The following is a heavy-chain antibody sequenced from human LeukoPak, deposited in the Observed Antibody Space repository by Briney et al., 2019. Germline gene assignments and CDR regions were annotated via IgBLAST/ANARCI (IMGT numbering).Heavy chain of an antibody. CDR1: GYTFTSYY. D-gene: IGHD3-3*01. CDR2: INPSGGST. V-gene: IGHV1-46*01. J-gene: IGHJ6*03. CDR3: ARDSQYYDFWSGYPSYYYYMDV. Sequence: GASVKVSCKASGYTFTSYYMHWVRQASGQGLEWMGIINPSGGSTSYAQKFQGRVTMTRDMSTSTVYMELSSLRSEDTAVYYCARDSQYYDFWSGYPSYYYYMDVWGKGTTVTVSS.